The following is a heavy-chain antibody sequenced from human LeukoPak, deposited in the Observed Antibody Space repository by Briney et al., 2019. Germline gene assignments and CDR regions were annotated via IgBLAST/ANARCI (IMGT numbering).Heavy chain of an antibody. J-gene: IGHJ4*02. CDR1: GFTFSSYA. CDR3: AKDRTGYSSSFDY. V-gene: IGHV3-23*01. D-gene: IGHD6-19*01. CDR2: ISGSGGST. Sequence: PGGSLRLSCAASGFTFSSYAMSWVRQAPGKGLEWVSAISGSGGSTYYADSVKGRFTISRDNSRNTLYLQMNSLRAEDTAIYYCAKDRTGYSSSFDYWGQGTLVTVSS.